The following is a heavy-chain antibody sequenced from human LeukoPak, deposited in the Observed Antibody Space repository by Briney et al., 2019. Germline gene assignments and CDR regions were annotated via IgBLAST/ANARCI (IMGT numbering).Heavy chain of an antibody. V-gene: IGHV4-39*07. Sequence: SETLSLTCTVSGGSISSYYWGWIRQPPGKGLEWIGSIYYSGNTYYNPSLMSRVTISVDTSKNQFSLNLSSVTAADTAVYYCARAPHFFDISGSRYYFDYWGQGTLVTVSS. D-gene: IGHD3-22*01. CDR3: ARAPHFFDISGSRYYFDY. J-gene: IGHJ4*02. CDR2: IYYSGNT. CDR1: GGSISSYY.